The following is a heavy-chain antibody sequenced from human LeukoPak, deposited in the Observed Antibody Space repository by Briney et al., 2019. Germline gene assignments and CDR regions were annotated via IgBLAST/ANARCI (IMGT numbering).Heavy chain of an antibody. CDR2: ISSSGSTI. D-gene: IGHD3-3*01. V-gene: IGHV3-11*01. J-gene: IGHJ6*02. Sequence: GGSLRLSCAASGLTFSDYYMSWIRQAPGKGLEWVTYISSSGSTIYYADSVRGRFTISRDNAKNSLYLQMNSLRAEDTAVYYCARDYDFWSGYYRYGMDVWGQGTTVTVSS. CDR1: GLTFSDYY. CDR3: ARDYDFWSGYYRYGMDV.